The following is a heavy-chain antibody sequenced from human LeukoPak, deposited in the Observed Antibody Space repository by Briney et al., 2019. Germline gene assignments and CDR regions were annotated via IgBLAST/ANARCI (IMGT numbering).Heavy chain of an antibody. CDR3: ARDGYCSGGSCYYYYGMDV. V-gene: IGHV4-59*01. CDR2: IYCIAST. J-gene: IGHJ6*02. D-gene: IGHD2-15*01. Sequence: SETLSLTCTVPGGSISSYHWSWIRQPPGKGEEWIGYIYCIASTNYNPSLKSRVTISVDTSKNQFSLKLSSVTAADTAVYYCARDGYCSGGSCYYYYGMDVWGQGTTVTVSS. CDR1: GGSISSYH.